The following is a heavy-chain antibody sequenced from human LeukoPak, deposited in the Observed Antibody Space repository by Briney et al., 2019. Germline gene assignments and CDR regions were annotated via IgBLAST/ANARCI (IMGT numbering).Heavy chain of an antibody. CDR3: ARLSTDNVVLPGAMAYYFDC. D-gene: IGHD2-2*01. J-gene: IGHJ4*02. CDR2: INYSGST. CDR1: AGAITSQY. V-gene: IGHV4-59*08. Sequence: PSETLSLTCTVSAGAITSQYWSWIRQSPGKGLEFIGHINYSGSTSYNPSLKSRVAISVDTSKNQFSLKLSSVTAADTAMYFCARLSTDNVVLPGAMAYYFDCWGQGTLVTVSS.